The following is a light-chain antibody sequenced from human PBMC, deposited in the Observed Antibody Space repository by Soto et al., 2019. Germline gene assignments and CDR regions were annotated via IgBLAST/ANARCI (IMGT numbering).Light chain of an antibody. CDR2: GAS. CDR3: QQYRSYS. CDR1: QSISTW. V-gene: IGKV1-5*01. J-gene: IGKJ1*01. Sequence: DIQMTQSPSPLTASVGDRVNITCRASQSISTWLAWYQQKPGKAPSLLIYGASSLKSGVPSRFSGSGSGTEFTLTISSLQPDYFATYYCQQYRSYSFGQGTKVDIK.